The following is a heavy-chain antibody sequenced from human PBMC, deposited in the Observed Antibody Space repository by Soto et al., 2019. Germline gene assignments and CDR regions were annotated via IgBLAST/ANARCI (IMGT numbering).Heavy chain of an antibody. J-gene: IGHJ5*02. CDR1: GFSFSSYG. CDR2: ILYDGSNK. Sequence: PGESLKISCAASGFSFSSYGMHWVRQAPGKGLEWVAVILYDGSNKYYADSVKGRFIISRDNSKNTLYLQMNSLRAEDTAVYYCAKDYCSSTSCLHWNWFDPWGQGTLVTVSS. V-gene: IGHV3-30*18. D-gene: IGHD2-2*01. CDR3: AKDYCSSTSCLHWNWFDP.